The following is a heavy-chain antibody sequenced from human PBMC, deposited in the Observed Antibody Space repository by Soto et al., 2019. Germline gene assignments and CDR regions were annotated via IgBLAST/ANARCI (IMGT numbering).Heavy chain of an antibody. CDR3: ARGSHCGGDCYSGYYYYYGMDV. CDR1: GGSVSSGRNY. D-gene: IGHD2-21*02. J-gene: IGHJ6*02. Sequence: SETLSLTCTVSGGSVSSGRNYWNWIRQPPGKGLEWIGYMYYSGSTNYNPSLKSRVTISVDTSKNQFSLKLTSVTAADTAVYYCARGSHCGGDCYSGYYYYYGMDVWGQRTTVTVSS. V-gene: IGHV4-61*01. CDR2: MYYSGST.